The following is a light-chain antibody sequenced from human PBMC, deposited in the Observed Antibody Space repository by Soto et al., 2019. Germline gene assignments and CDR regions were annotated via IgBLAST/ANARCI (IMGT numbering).Light chain of an antibody. Sequence: QSALTQPDSVSGSPGQSIAISCTGTSSDVGRYNYVSWYQQHPGKAPKLMIYEVSNRPSGVSNRFSGSKSGNTASLTISGLQAEDEADYYCSSYTSSSTLYVFGTGTKVTVL. CDR2: EVS. CDR1: SSDVGRYNY. CDR3: SSYTSSSTLYV. J-gene: IGLJ1*01. V-gene: IGLV2-14*01.